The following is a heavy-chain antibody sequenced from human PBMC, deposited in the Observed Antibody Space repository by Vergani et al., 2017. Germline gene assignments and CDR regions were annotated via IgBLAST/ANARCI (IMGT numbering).Heavy chain of an antibody. CDR3: ARVGRDYGVPTADYFDY. Sequence: EVQLLESGGSLKQPGGSVRLSCAASGFTFSTYAMHWVRQAPGKGLEWVSALTGGGGSTNYNPSLKSRVTISVDTSKNQFSLKLSSVTAADTAVYYCARVGRDYGVPTADYFDYWGQGTLVTVSS. J-gene: IGHJ4*02. CDR2: LTGGGGST. CDR1: GFTFSTYA. V-gene: IGHV3-23*02. D-gene: IGHD4-17*01.